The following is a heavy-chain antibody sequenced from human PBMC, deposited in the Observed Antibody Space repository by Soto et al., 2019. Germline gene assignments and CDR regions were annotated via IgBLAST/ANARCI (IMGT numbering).Heavy chain of an antibody. Sequence: EVQLVESGGGLVQPGGSLSLSCAASGFTFSTFSMNWGRQSPGRGLEWISYIRAAGRPISDADSVKGRFTICRDNAKNSLYLQMDSLRVEDTAVYYCARALGWAFDCWGQGTLVTVSS. CDR3: ARALGWAFDC. J-gene: IGHJ4*02. CDR2: IRAAGRPI. V-gene: IGHV3-48*01. D-gene: IGHD6-19*01. CDR1: GFTFSTFS.